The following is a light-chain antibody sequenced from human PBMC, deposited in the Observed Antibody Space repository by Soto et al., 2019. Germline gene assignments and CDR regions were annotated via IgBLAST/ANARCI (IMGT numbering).Light chain of an antibody. Sequence: QLVLTQSSSASASLGSSVKLTCNLSSGHTRYSIAWHQQPPGKAPRYLMKLEGSGIYNRGSGVPDRFSGSSSGADRYLTISNLQFEDEADYYCETWDTETHGFGGGTKLTVL. J-gene: IGLJ3*02. V-gene: IGLV4-60*02. CDR2: LEGSGIY. CDR3: ETWDTETHG. CDR1: SGHTRYS.